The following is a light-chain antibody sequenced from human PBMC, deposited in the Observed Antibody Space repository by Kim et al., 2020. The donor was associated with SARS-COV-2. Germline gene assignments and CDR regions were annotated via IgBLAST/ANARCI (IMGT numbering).Light chain of an antibody. Sequence: DIQMTQSPSSLSASIGDRVTITCQASHDISNYLNWYQQKPGKAPTLLIYAVSTLETGVTSRFSGGGSGTHFTFTIRNLQPEDIGTYYCQQYDDLPLTFGPGTKVDIK. V-gene: IGKV1-33*01. J-gene: IGKJ3*01. CDR2: AVS. CDR1: HDISNY. CDR3: QQYDDLPLT.